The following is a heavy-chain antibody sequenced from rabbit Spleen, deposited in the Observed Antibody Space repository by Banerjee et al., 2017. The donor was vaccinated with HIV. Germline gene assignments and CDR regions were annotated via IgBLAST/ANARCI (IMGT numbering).Heavy chain of an antibody. Sequence: QEQLVESGGGLVKPGASLTLTCKASSFSFSDRDVMCWVRQAPGKGLEWIACINAATGKPVYATWAKGRFTISRTSSTTVTLQMTSLTAADTATYFCARGSATMTMVITGYYLYLWGPGTLVTVS. CDR1: SFSFSDRDV. CDR3: ARGSATMTMVITGYYLYL. V-gene: IGHV1S45*01. J-gene: IGHJ4*01. D-gene: IGHD2-1*01. CDR2: INAATGKP.